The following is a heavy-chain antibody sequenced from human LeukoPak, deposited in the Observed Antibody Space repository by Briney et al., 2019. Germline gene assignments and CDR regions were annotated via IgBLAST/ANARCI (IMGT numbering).Heavy chain of an antibody. V-gene: IGHV4-34*01. CDR1: GGSFSGYY. J-gene: IGHJ6*03. D-gene: IGHD2-2*02. CDR2: INHSGST. Sequence: SETLSLTCAVYGGSFSGYYWSWIRQPPGKGLEWIGEINHSGSTNYNPSLKSRVTISVDTSKNQFSLKLSSVTAADTAVYYCARITYQDIVVVPAAIAPYYYYYYMDVWDKGTTVTVSS. CDR3: ARITYQDIVVVPAAIAPYYYYYYMDV.